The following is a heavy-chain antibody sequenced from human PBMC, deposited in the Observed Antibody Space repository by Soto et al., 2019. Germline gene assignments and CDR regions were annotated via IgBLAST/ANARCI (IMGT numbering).Heavy chain of an antibody. V-gene: IGHV3-30*18. D-gene: IGHD3-3*01. CDR2: ISYDVSNK. CDR3: AKEIGAIFRYYGMDV. J-gene: IGHJ6*01. Sequence: QVQLVESGGGVVQPGTSLRLSCAVSGFTFSSYGMQWVRQAPGKGLEWVAIISYDVSNKYYADSVKGRFSISRDNSKKALYLQMNSLRAEDTAVYYCAKEIGAIFRYYGMDVWGQGTTVTVSS. CDR1: GFTFSSYG.